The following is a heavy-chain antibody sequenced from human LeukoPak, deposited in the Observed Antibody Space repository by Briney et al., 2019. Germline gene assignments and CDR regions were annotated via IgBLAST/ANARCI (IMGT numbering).Heavy chain of an antibody. CDR1: GFTFSSYW. J-gene: IGHJ5*02. Sequence: GGSLRLSCAASGFTFSSYWMHWVRQAPGKGLVWASRINSDGSSTSYADSVKGQFTISRDNAKNTLYLQMNSLRAEDTAVYYCARGSWQQLVNWFDPWGQGTLVTVSS. CDR3: ARGSWQQLVNWFDP. D-gene: IGHD6-13*01. V-gene: IGHV3-74*01. CDR2: INSDGSST.